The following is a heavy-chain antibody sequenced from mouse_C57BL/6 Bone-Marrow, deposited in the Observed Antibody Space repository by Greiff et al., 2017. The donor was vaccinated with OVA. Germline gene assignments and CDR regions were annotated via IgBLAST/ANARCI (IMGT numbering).Heavy chain of an antibody. V-gene: IGHV10-1*01. CDR1: GFSFNTYA. CDR2: IRSKSNNYAT. J-gene: IGHJ3*01. Sequence: EVKVVESGGGLVQPKGSLKLSCAASGFSFNTYAMNWVRQAPGKGLEWVARIRSKSNNYATYYADSVKDRFTISRDDSESMLYLQMNNLKTEDTAMYYCVRPPFAYWGQGTLVTVSA. CDR3: VRPPFAY.